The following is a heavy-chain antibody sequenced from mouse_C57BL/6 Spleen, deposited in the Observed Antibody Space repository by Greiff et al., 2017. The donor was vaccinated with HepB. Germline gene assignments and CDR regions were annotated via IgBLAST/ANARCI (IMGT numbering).Heavy chain of an antibody. CDR3: ARDGTTVVARNWFAY. CDR1: GYTFTSYG. D-gene: IGHD1-1*01. Sequence: VQLQQSGAELARPGASVKLSCKASGYTFTSYGISWVKQRTGQGLEWIGEIYPRSGNTYYNEKFKGKATLTADKSSSTAYMELRSLTSEDSAVYFCARDGTTVVARNWFAYWGQGTLVTVSA. J-gene: IGHJ3*01. CDR2: IYPRSGNT. V-gene: IGHV1-81*01.